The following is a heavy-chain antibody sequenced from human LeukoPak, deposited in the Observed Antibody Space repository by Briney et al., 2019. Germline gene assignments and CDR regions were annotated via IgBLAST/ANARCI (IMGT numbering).Heavy chain of an antibody. J-gene: IGHJ5*02. D-gene: IGHD6-19*01. Sequence: ASVKVSCKASGYTFTSYYMHWVRQAPGQGLEWMGIINPSGGSTSYAQKFQGRVTMTRDTSISTAYMELSRLRSDDTAVYYCARRLVREGNWFDPWGQGTLVTVSS. CDR2: INPSGGST. V-gene: IGHV1-46*01. CDR1: GYTFTSYY. CDR3: ARRLVREGNWFDP.